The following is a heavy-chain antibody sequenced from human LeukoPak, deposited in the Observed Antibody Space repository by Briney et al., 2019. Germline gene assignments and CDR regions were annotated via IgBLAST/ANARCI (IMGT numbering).Heavy chain of an antibody. V-gene: IGHV4-39*07. CDR1: GGSISSSSYY. CDR3: ARLAAAGTSFDY. D-gene: IGHD6-13*01. Sequence: PSETLSLTCTVSGGSISSSSYYWGWIRQPPGKGLEWIGSIYYSGSTYYNPSLKSRVTISVDTSKNQFSLKLSSVTAADTAVYYCARLAAAGTSFDYWGQGTLVIVSS. CDR2: IYYSGST. J-gene: IGHJ4*02.